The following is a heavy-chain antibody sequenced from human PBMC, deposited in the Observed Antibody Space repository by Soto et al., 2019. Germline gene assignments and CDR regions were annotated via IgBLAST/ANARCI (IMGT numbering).Heavy chain of an antibody. Sequence: EVQLLESGGGLVQPGGSLRLSCAASGFTFSSYAMSWVRQAPGKGLEWVSGISGSGDSTYYADSVKGRFTISRDNSKNTLYLQMNSLRAEDTAVYYCAKDSTPWSGYGSFDYWGQGTLVTVSS. D-gene: IGHD5-12*01. CDR1: GFTFSSYA. CDR2: ISGSGDST. CDR3: AKDSTPWSGYGSFDY. V-gene: IGHV3-23*01. J-gene: IGHJ4*02.